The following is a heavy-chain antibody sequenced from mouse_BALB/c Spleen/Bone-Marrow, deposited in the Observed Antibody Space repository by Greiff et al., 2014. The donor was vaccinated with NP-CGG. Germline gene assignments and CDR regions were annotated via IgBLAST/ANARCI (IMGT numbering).Heavy chain of an antibody. CDR3: TRYGNSHYYAVDY. CDR1: GYTFTSYW. V-gene: IGHV1-69*02. Sequence: VKLVESGAELVRPGASVKLPCRASGYTFTSYWINWVKQRPGQGLEWIGNIYPSDTYTNYNQRFKDKATLTVDKSSSTAYMQLSSPTSEDSAVYYCTRYGNSHYYAVDYWGQGTSVTVSS. CDR2: IYPSDTYT. D-gene: IGHD1-1*01. J-gene: IGHJ4*01.